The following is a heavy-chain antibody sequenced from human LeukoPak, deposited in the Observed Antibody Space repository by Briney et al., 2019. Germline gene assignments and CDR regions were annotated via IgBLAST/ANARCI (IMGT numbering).Heavy chain of an antibody. J-gene: IGHJ4*02. CDR1: GGSITSYY. D-gene: IGHD6-13*01. CDR2: TYYSGST. V-gene: IGHV4-59*08. CDR3: ASGEAAAGAYVDY. Sequence: SETLSLTCSVSGGSITSYYWSWIRQPPEKGLEWVGYTYYSGSTNYNPSLKSRLTISADTSRGQFSLKLSSVTAADRAVYYCASGEAAAGAYVDYWGQGILVIVSS.